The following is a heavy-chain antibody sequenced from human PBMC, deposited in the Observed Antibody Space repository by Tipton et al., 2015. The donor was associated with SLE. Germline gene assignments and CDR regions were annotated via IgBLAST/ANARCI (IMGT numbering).Heavy chain of an antibody. J-gene: IGHJ6*03. Sequence: TLSLTCTASGASISSGTYYWSWIRQLPGKGLEWIGYITYSGSTYYNPSLRSPVSISLGKSDNQFSLNLSSVTVADTAVYYCARSPGNYYFYMDVWGRGTTVTVSS. CDR2: ITYSGST. CDR1: GASISSGTYY. CDR3: ARSPGNYYFYMDV. V-gene: IGHV4-31*01.